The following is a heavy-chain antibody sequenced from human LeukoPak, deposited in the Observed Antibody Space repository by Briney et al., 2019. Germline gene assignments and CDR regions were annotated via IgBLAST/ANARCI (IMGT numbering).Heavy chain of an antibody. D-gene: IGHD2-2*02. J-gene: IGHJ4*02. V-gene: IGHV3-21*01. CDR1: GFTFSSYS. Sequence: GGSLRLSCAASGFTFSSYSMNWVRQAPGKGLEWVSSISNSSSNIYYADSVKRRFTISRDNAKNSLYLQMNSLRAEDTAVYYCARDPYCSSTSCYTTRWYWGQGTLVTVSS. CDR2: ISNSSSNI. CDR3: ARDPYCSSTSCYTTRWY.